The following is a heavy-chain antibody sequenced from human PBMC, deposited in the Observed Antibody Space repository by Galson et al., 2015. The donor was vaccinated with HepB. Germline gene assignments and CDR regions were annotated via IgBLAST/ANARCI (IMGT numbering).Heavy chain of an antibody. CDR1: GGSFTSYA. J-gene: IGHJ6*03. CDR3: ARLGQFVLPGSHYYYYMDV. V-gene: IGHV1-69*13. Sequence: SVKVSCKASGGSFTSYAISWVRQAPGQGLEWMGVIIPIFGTANYAQKFQGRVTIIADESTTTAYMELSSLRSEDTAVYYCARLGQFVLPGSHYYYYMDVWGKGTTVTVSS. CDR2: IIPIFGTA. D-gene: IGHD6-6*01.